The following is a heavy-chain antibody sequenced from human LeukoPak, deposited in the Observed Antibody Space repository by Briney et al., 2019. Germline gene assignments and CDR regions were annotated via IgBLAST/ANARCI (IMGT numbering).Heavy chain of an antibody. Sequence: PSETPSLTCTVSGGSISSGDYYWSWIRQPPGKGLEWIGYIYYSGSTYYNPSLKSRVTISVDTSKNQFSLKLSSVTAADTAVYYCARELSSTSCYDYWGQGTLVTVSS. D-gene: IGHD2-2*01. V-gene: IGHV4-30-4*01. J-gene: IGHJ4*02. CDR2: IYYSGST. CDR3: ARELSSTSCYDY. CDR1: GGSISSGDYY.